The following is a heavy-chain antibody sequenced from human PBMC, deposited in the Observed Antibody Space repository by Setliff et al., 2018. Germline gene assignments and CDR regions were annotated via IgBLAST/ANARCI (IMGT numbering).Heavy chain of an antibody. D-gene: IGHD3-10*01. CDR3: ARHKSNGSGSYPSLYMDV. J-gene: IGHJ6*03. CDR2: IYYSGST. V-gene: IGHV4-39*01. Sequence: SETLSLTCRVSGGSISSGNYYWGLIRQPPGEGLEWVATIYYSGSTYSNPSPKSRLIISVDAPDNQFSVKLSSVTAADTAVYYCARHKSNGSGSYPSLYMDVWGKGIMVTVSS. CDR1: GGSISSGNYY.